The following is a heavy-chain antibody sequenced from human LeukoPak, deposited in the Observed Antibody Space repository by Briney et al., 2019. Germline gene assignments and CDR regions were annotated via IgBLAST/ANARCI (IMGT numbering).Heavy chain of an antibody. CDR2: TYYRSKWYN. V-gene: IGHV6-1*01. Sequence: SQTLSLTCAISGDSVSSNSVTWNWIRQSPSRGLEWLGRTYYRSKWYNDYALSVKSRITFNPDTSKNQFSLKLNSVTAADTAVYYCARDHSSSSEDYWGQGTLVTVSS. J-gene: IGHJ4*02. CDR1: GDSVSSNSVT. D-gene: IGHD6-13*01. CDR3: ARDHSSSSEDY.